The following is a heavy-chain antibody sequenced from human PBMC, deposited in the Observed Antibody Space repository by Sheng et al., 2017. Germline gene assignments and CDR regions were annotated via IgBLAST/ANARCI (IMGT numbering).Heavy chain of an antibody. Sequence: QVQLQESGPGLVKPSQTLSLTCTVSGGSISSGDYYWSWIRQPPGKGLEWIGYIYYSGSTYYNPSLKSRVTISVDTSKNQFSLKLSSVTAADTAVYYCARSHPMHYDFWGWYFDLWGRGTLVTVSS. CDR1: GGSISSGDYY. D-gene: IGHD3-3*01. J-gene: IGHJ2*01. CDR2: IYYSGST. CDR3: ARSHPMHYDFWGWYFDL. V-gene: IGHV4-30-4*08.